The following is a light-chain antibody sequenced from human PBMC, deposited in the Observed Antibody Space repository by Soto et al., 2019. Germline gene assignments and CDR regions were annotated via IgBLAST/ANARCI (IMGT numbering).Light chain of an antibody. Sequence: DIQMTQSPSSLSASVGDRVTITCQASQDISNYLNWYQQKPGKAPKLLIYDASNLETGVPSRFSGCGSGTDFTFTISSXQPEDIATYYCQQYDNLPLTFGGGTKVDIK. CDR3: QQYDNLPLT. CDR1: QDISNY. V-gene: IGKV1-33*01. CDR2: DAS. J-gene: IGKJ4*01.